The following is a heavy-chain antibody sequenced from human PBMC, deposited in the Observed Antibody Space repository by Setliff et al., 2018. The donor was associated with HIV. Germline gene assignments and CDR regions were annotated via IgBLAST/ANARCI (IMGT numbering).Heavy chain of an antibody. J-gene: IGHJ4*02. D-gene: IGHD3-16*01. CDR3: ARTPHYYDYAWGSYGAPLYYFDH. V-gene: IGHV3-15*05. Sequence: GGSLRLSCAASGFTFSNAWMSWVRQAPGKGLEWVGRIKSKIDVGTIDYAAPVKGRFTVSREDSENTLYLQMNSLKTEDTGVYYCARTPHYYDYAWGSYGAPLYYFDHWGQGTLVTVSS. CDR2: IKSKIDVGTI. CDR1: GFTFSNAW.